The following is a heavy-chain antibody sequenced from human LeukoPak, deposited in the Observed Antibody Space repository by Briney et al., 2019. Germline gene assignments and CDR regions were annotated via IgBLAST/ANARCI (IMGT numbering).Heavy chain of an antibody. Sequence: SETLSLTCTVSGGSISSYYWSWIRQPPGKGLEWIGFIYYSGTTNYNPSLKSRVTISVDTSKNQFSLKLSSVTAADTAVYYCARHVRSGDGNNRIFDYWGQGTLVTVSS. CDR3: ARHVRSGDGNNRIFDY. CDR1: GGSISSYY. V-gene: IGHV4-59*08. CDR2: IYYSGTT. D-gene: IGHD5-24*01. J-gene: IGHJ4*02.